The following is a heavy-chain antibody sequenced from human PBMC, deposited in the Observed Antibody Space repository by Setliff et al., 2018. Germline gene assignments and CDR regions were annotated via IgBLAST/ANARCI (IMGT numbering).Heavy chain of an antibody. CDR1: GGTFGSSA. V-gene: IGHV1-69*06. J-gene: IGHJ4*02. D-gene: IGHD3-3*01. CDR2: IIPVFGTA. CDR3: ARELPRTIFGVVIDY. Sequence: GASVKVSCKASGGTFGSSALSWVRQAPGQGLEWMGRIIPVFGTANYAQKFQGRVTITADKSTSTAYMELSSLRSEDTAVYYCARELPRTIFGVVIDYWGQGTLVTVSS.